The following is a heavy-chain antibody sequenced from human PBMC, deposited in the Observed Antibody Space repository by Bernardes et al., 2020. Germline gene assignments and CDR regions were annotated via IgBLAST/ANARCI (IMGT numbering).Heavy chain of an antibody. CDR2: INHSGST. V-gene: IGHV4-34*01. CDR3: ARGLRFLRGMDV. J-gene: IGHJ6*02. CDR1: GGSFSGYY. Sequence: SETLSLTCAVYGGSFSGYYWSWIRQPPGKGLEWIGEINHSGSTNYNPSLKSRVTISVDTSKNQFSLKLSSVTAADTAVYYCARGLRFLRGMDVWGQGTTVTVSS. D-gene: IGHD3-3*01.